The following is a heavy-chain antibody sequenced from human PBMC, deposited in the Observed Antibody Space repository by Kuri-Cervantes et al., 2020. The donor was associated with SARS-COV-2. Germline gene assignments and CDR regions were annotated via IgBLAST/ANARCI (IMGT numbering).Heavy chain of an antibody. D-gene: IGHD2-8*02. CDR3: ARDFRRGFATGETRFDP. J-gene: IGHJ5*02. Sequence: SETLSLTCTVSGGSISSYYWSWIRQPPGKGLEWIGYIYCSGSTNYNPSLKSRVTISVDTSKNQFSLNLTSVTAADTAVYYCARDFRRGFATGETRFDPWGQGTLVTVSS. V-gene: IGHV4-59*01. CDR1: GGSISSYY. CDR2: IYCSGST.